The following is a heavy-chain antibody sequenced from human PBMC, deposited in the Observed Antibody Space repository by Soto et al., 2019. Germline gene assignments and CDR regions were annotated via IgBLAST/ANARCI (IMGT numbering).Heavy chain of an antibody. CDR3: VRAHSLGFSNWFDP. Sequence: LVNVSWKTAGYIYSADHSHWVRPDTEQGLEWLGWINPHSGAPNSAQKFLGRVPMSADTSARTAYMDRARLKSDDTAVYYCVRAHSLGFSNWFDPWGPGTLVTVS. V-gene: IGHV1-2*02. J-gene: IGHJ5*02. CDR1: GYIYSADH. CDR2: INPHSGAP. D-gene: IGHD3-10*01.